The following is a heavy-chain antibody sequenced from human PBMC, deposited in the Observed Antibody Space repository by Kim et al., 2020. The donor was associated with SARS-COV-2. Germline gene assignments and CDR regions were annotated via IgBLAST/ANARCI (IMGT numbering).Heavy chain of an antibody. V-gene: IGHV1-18*01. D-gene: IGHD4-17*01. CDR1: GYTFTSYG. Sequence: ASVKVSCKASGYTFTSYGISWVRQAPGQGLEWMGWISAYNGNTNYAQKLQGRVTMTTDTSTSTAYMELRSLRSDDTAVYYCAREVTTYHYYYYGMDVWGQGTTVTVSS. J-gene: IGHJ6*02. CDR3: AREVTTYHYYYYGMDV. CDR2: ISAYNGNT.